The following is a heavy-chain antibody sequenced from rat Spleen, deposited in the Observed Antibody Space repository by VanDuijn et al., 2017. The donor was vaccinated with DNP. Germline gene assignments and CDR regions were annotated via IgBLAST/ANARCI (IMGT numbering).Heavy chain of an antibody. CDR3: ATRNSGYGGYFDY. CDR2: ISTSGSRT. Sequence: EVQLVESGGGLVQPGRSLKLSCAASGFTFGNSYMAWVRQAPKKGLEWVAAISTSGSRTYYADSVKGRFTISRDNSKSSLYLQMNSLRSEDTATYYCATRNSGYGGYFDYWGQGVMVTVSS. D-gene: IGHD4-3*01. CDR1: GFTFGNSY. J-gene: IGHJ2*01. V-gene: IGHV5-22*01.